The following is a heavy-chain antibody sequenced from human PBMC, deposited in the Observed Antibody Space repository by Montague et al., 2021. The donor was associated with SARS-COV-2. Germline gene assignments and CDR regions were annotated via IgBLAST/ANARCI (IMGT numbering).Heavy chain of an antibody. CDR1: GGSISSSSYY. CDR3: ARQYYYNDICGYGRGYCFDD. D-gene: IGHD3-22*01. J-gene: IGHJ4*02. Sequence: SETLSLTCTVSGGSISSSSYYWGWIRQPPGKGLEWIGCNYYSGSTYYNPTLKSRVTISVDTSKNQFSLKLSSVTAADTAVYYCARQYYYNDICGYGRGYCFDDWGQGTLVTVSS. CDR2: NYYSGST. V-gene: IGHV4-39*01.